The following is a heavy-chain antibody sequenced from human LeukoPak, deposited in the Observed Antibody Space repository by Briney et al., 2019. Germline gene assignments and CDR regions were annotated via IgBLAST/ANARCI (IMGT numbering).Heavy chain of an antibody. J-gene: IGHJ4*02. Sequence: PGESLRLSCAASGFTFSSYAMHWVRQAPGKGLEWVAVISYDGSNKYYADSVKGRFTISRDNSKNTLYLQMNSLRAEDTAVYYCARVGKSAVAGTIDYWGQGTLVTVSS. CDR2: ISYDGSNK. CDR1: GFTFSSYA. D-gene: IGHD6-19*01. CDR3: ARVGKSAVAGTIDY. V-gene: IGHV3-30-3*01.